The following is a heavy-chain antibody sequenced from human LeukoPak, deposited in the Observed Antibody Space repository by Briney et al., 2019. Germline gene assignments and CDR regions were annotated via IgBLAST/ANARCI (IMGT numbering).Heavy chain of an antibody. J-gene: IGHJ4*02. CDR2: ISSSSSYI. V-gene: IGHV3-21*01. D-gene: IGHD1-26*01. Sequence: GGSPRLSCAASGFTFSSYSMNWVRQAPGKGLEWVSSISSSSSYIYYADSVKGRFTISRDNAKNSLYLQMNSLRAEDTAVYYCAREMYSGSSGYYFDYWGQGTLVTVSS. CDR3: AREMYSGSSGYYFDY. CDR1: GFTFSSYS.